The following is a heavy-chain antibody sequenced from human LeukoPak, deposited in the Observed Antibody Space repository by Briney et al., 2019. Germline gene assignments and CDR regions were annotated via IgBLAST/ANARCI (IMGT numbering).Heavy chain of an antibody. Sequence: GGSLRLSCAASGFTFSDFYMSWLRLTPGKGLEWVSYIGPTGSPTDYADSVEGRFTVSRDNAKDTLYLQMNNLGVEDTAVYYCAKGHTYGMTWGQGTLVTVSS. J-gene: IGHJ1*01. V-gene: IGHV3-11*01. CDR2: IGPTGSPT. CDR1: GFTFSDFY. CDR3: AKGHTYGMT. D-gene: IGHD5-18*01.